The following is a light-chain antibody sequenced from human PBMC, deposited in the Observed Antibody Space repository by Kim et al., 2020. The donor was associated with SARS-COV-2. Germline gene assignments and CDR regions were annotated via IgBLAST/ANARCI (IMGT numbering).Light chain of an antibody. CDR1: SSNIGAGHD. Sequence: GQRVTISCAGSSSNIGAGHDVHWYQQFPGTAPKLLIFGSNSRPSGVPDRFSGSKSGTSASLAITGLQADDEADYYCQSYDNTLREVFGGGTQLTVL. CDR2: GSN. V-gene: IGLV1-40*01. J-gene: IGLJ3*02. CDR3: QSYDNTLREV.